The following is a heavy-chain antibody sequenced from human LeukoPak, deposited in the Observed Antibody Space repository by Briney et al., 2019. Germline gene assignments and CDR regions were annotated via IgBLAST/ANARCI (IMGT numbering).Heavy chain of an antibody. Sequence: PSETLSLTCTVSGGSISSYYWSWIRQPPGKGLKWIGYIYYSGSTNYNPSLKSRVTISVDTSKNQFSLKLSSVTAADTAVYYCARAMIDDAFDIWGQGTMVTVSS. CDR3: ARAMIDDAFDI. J-gene: IGHJ3*02. CDR2: IYYSGST. CDR1: GGSISSYY. V-gene: IGHV4-59*01. D-gene: IGHD3-22*01.